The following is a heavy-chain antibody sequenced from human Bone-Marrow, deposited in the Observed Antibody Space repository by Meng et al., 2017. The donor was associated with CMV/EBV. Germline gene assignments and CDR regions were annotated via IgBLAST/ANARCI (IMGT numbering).Heavy chain of an antibody. CDR2: TRNKANSYTT. J-gene: IGHJ6*02. CDR1: GFTFSDHY. V-gene: IGHV3-72*01. CDR3: ARGGLIGYYYYGMDV. Sequence: GESLKISCAASGFTFSDHYMDWVRQAPGKGLEWVGRTRNKANSYTTEYAASVKGRFTISRDDSKNSLYLQMNSLKTEDTAVYYCARGGLIGYYYYGMDVWGQGTTVTGSS.